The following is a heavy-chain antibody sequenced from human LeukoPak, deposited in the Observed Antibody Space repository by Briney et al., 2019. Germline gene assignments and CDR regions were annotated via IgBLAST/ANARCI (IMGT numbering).Heavy chain of an antibody. D-gene: IGHD3-22*01. CDR2: IYHSGST. CDR3: ARGFGDYDSSGYYSLGYFDY. CDR1: RFTFSSYS. J-gene: IGHJ4*02. Sequence: GSLRLSCAASRFTFSSYSMDWVRQRPGKGLEWIGEIYHSGSTNYNPSLKSRVTISVDKSKNQFSLKLSSVTAADTAVYYCARGFGDYDSSGYYSLGYFDYWGQGTLVTVSS. V-gene: IGHV4-4*02.